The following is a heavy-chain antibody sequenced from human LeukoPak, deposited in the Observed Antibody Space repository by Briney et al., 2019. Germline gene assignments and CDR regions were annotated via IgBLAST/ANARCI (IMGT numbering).Heavy chain of an antibody. CDR3: ARTHYSSGWYGGADYYYMDV. CDR2: ISGSGGST. J-gene: IGHJ6*03. CDR1: GFTFSSYG. D-gene: IGHD6-19*01. V-gene: IGHV3-23*01. Sequence: PGGSLRLSCAASGFTFSSYGMSWVRQAPGKGLEWVSAISGSGGSTYYADSVKGRFTISRDNAKNSLYLQMNSLRAEDTAVYYCARTHYSSGWYGGADYYYMDVWGKGTTVTVSS.